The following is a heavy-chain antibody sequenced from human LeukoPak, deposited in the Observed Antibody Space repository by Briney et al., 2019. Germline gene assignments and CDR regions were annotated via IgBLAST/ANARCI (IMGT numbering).Heavy chain of an antibody. V-gene: IGHV3-21*01. CDR1: GFTFSSYS. D-gene: IGHD3-22*01. CDR3: ARDYYDSSGYYDAFDI. Sequence: GGSLRLSCAASGFTFSSYSMNWVRQAPGEGLEWVSSISSSSSYIYYADSVKGRFTISRDNAKNSLYLQMNSLRAEDTAVYYCARDYYDSSGYYDAFDIWGQGTMVTVSS. CDR2: ISSSSSYI. J-gene: IGHJ3*02.